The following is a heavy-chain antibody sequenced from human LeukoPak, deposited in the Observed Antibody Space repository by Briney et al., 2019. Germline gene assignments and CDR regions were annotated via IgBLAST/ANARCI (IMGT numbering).Heavy chain of an antibody. CDR2: IYNSGST. D-gene: IGHD2-15*01. CDR1: GGSVSSGSYY. V-gene: IGHV4-61*01. Sequence: NPSGTLSLTCTVSGGSVSSGSYYWSWIRQPPGKGLEWIGYIYNSGSTNYNPSLKSRVTISVDTSKNQFSLKLSSVTAADTAVYYCASTVVVAATRSFDPWGQGTLVTVSS. CDR3: ASTVVVAATRSFDP. J-gene: IGHJ5*02.